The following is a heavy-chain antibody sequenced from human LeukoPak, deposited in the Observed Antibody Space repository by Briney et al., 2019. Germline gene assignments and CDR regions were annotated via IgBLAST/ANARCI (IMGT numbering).Heavy chain of an antibody. V-gene: IGHV4-59*01. CDR3: ARALYDSVGYFDY. D-gene: IGHD3-22*01. CDR2: IYYSGST. J-gene: IGHJ4*02. Sequence: PETLSLTCTVSGGSISSYYWSWIRQPPGKGLEWIGYIYYSGSTNYNPSLKSRVTISVDTSKNQFSLKLSSVTAADTAVYYCARALYDSVGYFDYWGQGTLVTVSS. CDR1: GGSISSYY.